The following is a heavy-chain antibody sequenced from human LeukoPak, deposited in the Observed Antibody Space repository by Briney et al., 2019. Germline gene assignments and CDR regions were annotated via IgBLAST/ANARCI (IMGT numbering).Heavy chain of an antibody. J-gene: IGHJ4*02. CDR1: GGTFSSYA. Sequence: GASVKVSCKASGGTFSSYAISWVRQAPGQGLEWMGRIIPILGIANYAQKFQGRVTITADKSTSTAYMELSSLRSEDTAVYYCARGGSSMIELNWGQGTLVTVSS. V-gene: IGHV1-69*04. CDR2: IIPILGIA. D-gene: IGHD3-22*01. CDR3: ARGGSSMIELN.